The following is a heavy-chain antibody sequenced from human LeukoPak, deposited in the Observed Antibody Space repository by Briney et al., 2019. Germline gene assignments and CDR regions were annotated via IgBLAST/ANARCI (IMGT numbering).Heavy chain of an antibody. Sequence: GGSLRLSCAASGFTFSTYGMPWVRQTPDKGLEWVAVISFDGRNKYYADSVKGRFTISRDTSNNTLYLQMNSLRAEDAAVYYCAKILTGVSTGDAFDIWGQGTLVTASS. CDR1: GFTFSTYG. CDR2: ISFDGRNK. V-gene: IGHV3-30*18. D-gene: IGHD3-3*01. CDR3: AKILTGVSTGDAFDI. J-gene: IGHJ3*02.